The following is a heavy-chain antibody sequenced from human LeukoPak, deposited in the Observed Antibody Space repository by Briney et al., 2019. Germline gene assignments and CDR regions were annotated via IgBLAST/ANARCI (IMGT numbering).Heavy chain of an antibody. V-gene: IGHV4-59*08. Sequence: SETLSLTCTVSGGSISSYYWSWIRQPPGKGLEWIGYIYYSGSTGSNPSLKSRVTIPVDTSKNQFSLKLSSVTAADTAVYYCAGSPYSSSPYNWFDPWGQGTLVTVSS. CDR2: IYYSGST. J-gene: IGHJ5*02. CDR1: GGSISSYY. D-gene: IGHD6-6*01. CDR3: AGSPYSSSPYNWFDP.